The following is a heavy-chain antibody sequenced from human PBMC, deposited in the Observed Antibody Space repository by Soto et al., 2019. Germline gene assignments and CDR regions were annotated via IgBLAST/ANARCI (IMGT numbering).Heavy chain of an antibody. CDR2: ISAYNGNT. CDR3: ARVPTYYYDSSGQDV. D-gene: IGHD3-22*01. Sequence: ASVKVSCKASGYTFTSYGISWVRQAPGQGLEWMGWISAYNGNTNYAQELQGRVTMTTDTSTSTAYMELRSLRSDDTAVYYCARVPTYYYDSSGQDVWGQGTTVTVSS. J-gene: IGHJ6*02. V-gene: IGHV1-18*04. CDR1: GYTFTSYG.